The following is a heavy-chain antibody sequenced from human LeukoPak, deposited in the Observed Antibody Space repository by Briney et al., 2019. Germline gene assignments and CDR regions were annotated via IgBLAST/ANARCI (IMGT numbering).Heavy chain of an antibody. Sequence: PGRSLRLSCAASGFTFSSYSMNWVRQAPGKGLEWVSSISSSSSYIYYADSVKGRFTTSRDNAKNSLYLQMNSLRAEDTAVYYCARAIGDWYYFDYWGQGTLVTVSS. V-gene: IGHV3-21*01. D-gene: IGHD1-26*01. CDR2: ISSSSSYI. CDR1: GFTFSSYS. J-gene: IGHJ4*02. CDR3: ARAIGDWYYFDY.